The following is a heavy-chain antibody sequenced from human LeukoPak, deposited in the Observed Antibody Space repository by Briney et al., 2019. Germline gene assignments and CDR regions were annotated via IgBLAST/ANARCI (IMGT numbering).Heavy chain of an antibody. Sequence: SETLSLTCAVYGGSFSGYYWSWIRQPPGKGLEWIGEINHSGSTNYNPSLKSRVTISVDTSKNQFSLKLSSVTAADTAVYYCARRVNCSSTSCRATKLDYWGQGTLVTVSS. CDR3: ARRVNCSSTSCRATKLDY. D-gene: IGHD2-2*01. V-gene: IGHV4-34*01. J-gene: IGHJ4*02. CDR2: INHSGST. CDR1: GGSFSGYY.